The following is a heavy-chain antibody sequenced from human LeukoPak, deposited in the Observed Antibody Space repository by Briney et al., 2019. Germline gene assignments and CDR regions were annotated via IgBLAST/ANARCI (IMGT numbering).Heavy chain of an antibody. CDR2: IYSSGST. J-gene: IGHJ4*02. CDR1: GGSISSSNYY. CDR3: ARHDGAGSYLYNY. Sequence: SETLSLTCSISGGSISSSNYYWGWIRQPPGKGLEWIGSIYSSGSTYYNVSLKSRVTISVDTSNNQFSLRLSSVTAADTAVYYCARHDGAGSYLYNYWGQGTLVTVSS. V-gene: IGHV4-39*01. D-gene: IGHD1-26*01.